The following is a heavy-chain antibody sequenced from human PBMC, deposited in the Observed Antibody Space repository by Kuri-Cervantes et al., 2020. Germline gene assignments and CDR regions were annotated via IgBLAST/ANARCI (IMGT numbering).Heavy chain of an antibody. CDR1: GYNFISFD. CDR2: MNPNSGNT. Sequence: ASVKVSCKAFGYNFISFDINWVRQAAGQGLEWMGWMNPNSGNTGYAQKFQGRVTITTDESTSTAYMELSSLRSEDTAVYYCARPIGSGSAFHYWGQGTLVTVSS. CDR3: ARPIGSGSAFHY. J-gene: IGHJ4*02. D-gene: IGHD3-10*01. V-gene: IGHV1-8*03.